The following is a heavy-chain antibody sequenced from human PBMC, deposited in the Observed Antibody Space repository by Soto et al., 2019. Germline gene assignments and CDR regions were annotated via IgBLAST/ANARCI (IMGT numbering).Heavy chain of an antibody. D-gene: IGHD2-21*02. CDR3: AKGFIVVVTVLRPDDAFDI. CDR2: LSGSGGST. J-gene: IGHJ3*02. Sequence: GGSLRLSCAASGFSFIKYAMSWVRQAPGKGLEWVSGLSGSGGSTSSADSVKGRFAISRDNSRNTLYLQMNSLRDGDTAIYYCAKGFIVVVTVLRPDDAFDIWGQGTMVTVSS. CDR1: GFSFIKYA. V-gene: IGHV3-23*01.